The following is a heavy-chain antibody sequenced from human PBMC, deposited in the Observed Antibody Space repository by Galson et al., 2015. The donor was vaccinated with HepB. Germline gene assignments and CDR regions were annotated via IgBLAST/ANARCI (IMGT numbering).Heavy chain of an antibody. CDR1: GFTFSSYA. CDR3: AKYPLSSRRGVFDL. J-gene: IGHJ4*02. Sequence: SLRLSCAASGFTFSSYAMSWVRQAPGKGLEWVSTISGGADATYYADSVKGRFTISRDNSKNTLYLQMDGLRAEDTAVFVCAKYPLSSRRGVFDLWGQGTLVTVSS. D-gene: IGHD2-2*01. V-gene: IGHV3-23*01. CDR2: ISGGADAT.